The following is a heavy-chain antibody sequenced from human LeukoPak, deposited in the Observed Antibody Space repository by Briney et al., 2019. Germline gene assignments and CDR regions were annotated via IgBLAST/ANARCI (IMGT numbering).Heavy chain of an antibody. Sequence: SVKVSCKASGGTFSSYAISWVRQAPGQGLEWMGGIIPIFGTANYAQKFQGRVTITTDESTSTAYMELSSLRSEVTAVYYCARGGGWSDYYYYMDVWGKGTTVTVSS. D-gene: IGHD6-19*01. J-gene: IGHJ6*03. V-gene: IGHV1-69*05. CDR1: GGTFSSYA. CDR2: IIPIFGTA. CDR3: ARGGGWSDYYYYMDV.